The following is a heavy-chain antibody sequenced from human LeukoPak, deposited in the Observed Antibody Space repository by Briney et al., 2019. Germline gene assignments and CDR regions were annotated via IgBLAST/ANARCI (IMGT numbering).Heavy chain of an antibody. V-gene: IGHV4-59*01. Sequence: SETLSLTCTVSGGSISSYYWSWIRQPPGKGLEWIGYIYYSGSTHYNPSLKSRVTISVDTSKNQFSLKLRSVTAADTAVYYCARDRPSPRNYDILTGYYTGWYFDLWDRGTLVTVSS. D-gene: IGHD3-9*01. J-gene: IGHJ2*01. CDR1: GGSISSYY. CDR2: IYYSGST. CDR3: ARDRPSPRNYDILTGYYTGWYFDL.